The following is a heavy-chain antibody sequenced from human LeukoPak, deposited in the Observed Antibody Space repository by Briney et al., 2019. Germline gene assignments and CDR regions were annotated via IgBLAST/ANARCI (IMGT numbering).Heavy chain of an antibody. D-gene: IGHD2-8*01. Sequence: PGGSLRLSCAASGFTFSSYAMSWVRQAPGKGLEWVSAISGSGGSTYYADSVKGRFTISRDNSKNTLYLQMNSLRAEDMAVYYCAKDAVKSCTNGVCFTNWFDPWGQGTLVTVSS. CDR2: ISGSGGST. CDR1: GFTFSSYA. CDR3: AKDAVKSCTNGVCFTNWFDP. V-gene: IGHV3-23*01. J-gene: IGHJ5*02.